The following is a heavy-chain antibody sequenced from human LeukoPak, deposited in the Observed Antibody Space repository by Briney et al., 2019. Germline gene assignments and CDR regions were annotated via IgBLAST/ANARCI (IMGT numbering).Heavy chain of an antibody. V-gene: IGHV3-21*01. J-gene: IGHJ4*02. CDR1: GFTFSSYS. CDR2: ISSSSSYI. Sequence: GGSLRLSCAASGFTFSSYSMNGVRQAPGKGPEWVSSISSSSSYIYYADSVKGRFTISRDNAKNSLYLQMNSLRAEDTAVYYCARDGIAVAGTMFDYWGQGTLVTVSS. D-gene: IGHD6-19*01. CDR3: ARDGIAVAGTMFDY.